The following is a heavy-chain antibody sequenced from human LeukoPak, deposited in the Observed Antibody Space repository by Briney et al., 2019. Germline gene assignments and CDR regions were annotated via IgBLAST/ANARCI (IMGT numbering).Heavy chain of an antibody. CDR2: IKSKSYGGTT. D-gene: IGHD3-10*01. Sequence: GGSLRLSCAASGFTFSNAWTSWVRQAPGKGLEWVGRIKSKSYGGTTDYAAPVKGRFTISRDDSKNTLYLQMSSLRAEDTAVCYCAKSITMVRGAYYFHYWGQGTLVTVSS. V-gene: IGHV3-15*01. J-gene: IGHJ4*02. CDR1: GFTFSNAW. CDR3: AKSITMVRGAYYFHY.